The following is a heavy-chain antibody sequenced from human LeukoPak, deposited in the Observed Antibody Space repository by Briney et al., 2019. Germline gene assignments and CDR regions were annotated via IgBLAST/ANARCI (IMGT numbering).Heavy chain of an antibody. Sequence: ASVKVSCKTSGYTFTSFGISWVRQAPGQRLEWMGWISVYNGDTNFAQKFQGRVTMTTDTSTSTVYMELGNLRSDDTAVHYCARSVPSDYWGQGTLVTVSS. CDR3: ARSVPSDY. V-gene: IGHV1-18*01. CDR1: GYTFTSFG. J-gene: IGHJ4*02. CDR2: ISVYNGDT.